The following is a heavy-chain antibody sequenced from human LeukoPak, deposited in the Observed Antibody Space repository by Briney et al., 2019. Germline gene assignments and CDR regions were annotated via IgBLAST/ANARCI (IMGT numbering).Heavy chain of an antibody. Sequence: SETLSLTCTVSGGSISSSYWNWIRQPPGRGLEWIGDIHYSGSTNYNPSLKSRVTISVDTSKNQFSLKLSSVTTADTAVYYCARGGSNGSNWFDPWGQGTLVTVSS. D-gene: IGHD2-8*01. CDR1: GGSISSSY. V-gene: IGHV4-59*01. CDR3: ARGGSNGSNWFDP. J-gene: IGHJ5*02. CDR2: IHYSGST.